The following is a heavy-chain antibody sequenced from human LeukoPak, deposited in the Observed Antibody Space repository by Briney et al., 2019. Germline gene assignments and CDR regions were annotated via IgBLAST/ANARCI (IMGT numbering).Heavy chain of an antibody. V-gene: IGHV3-64D*06. J-gene: IGHJ4*02. CDR2: ISSNGDNT. Sequence: PGGSLRFSCSVSGFTFSTYVMHWVRQAPGKGLEYVSAISSNGDNTYYADSVKGRFTISRDSSKNTLYLQMSSLRADDTAVYYCVRGTGYWGQGTLVTVSS. CDR1: GFTFSTYV. CDR3: VRGTGY.